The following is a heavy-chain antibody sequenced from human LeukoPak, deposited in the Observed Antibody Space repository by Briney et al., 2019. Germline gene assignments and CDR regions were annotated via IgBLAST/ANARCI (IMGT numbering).Heavy chain of an antibody. CDR2: ISSSSSYI. Sequence: GGSLRLSCAASGFTFSSYSMNWVRQAPGKGLEWVSSISSSSSYIYCADSVKGRFTISRDNAKNSLYLQMNSLRAEDTAVYYCARHVVAAAYYYYYYMDVWGKGTTATVSS. J-gene: IGHJ6*03. V-gene: IGHV3-21*01. CDR3: ARHVVAAAYYYYYYMDV. CDR1: GFTFSSYS. D-gene: IGHD2-15*01.